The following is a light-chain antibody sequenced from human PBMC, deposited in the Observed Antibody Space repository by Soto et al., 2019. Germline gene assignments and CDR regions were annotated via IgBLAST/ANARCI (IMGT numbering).Light chain of an antibody. V-gene: IGLV6-57*04. CDR2: VFD. CDR1: GGSIASNY. Sequence: NFMLTQPHSVSESPGETVTISCTRTGGSIASNYVQWYQQRPGSAPSTVIYVFDQRPSGVSDRFTGSIDRSSNSASLTISGLQTEDEADDYCHSYDGNNHVVLGGGTKLTVL. J-gene: IGLJ2*01. CDR3: HSYDGNNHVV.